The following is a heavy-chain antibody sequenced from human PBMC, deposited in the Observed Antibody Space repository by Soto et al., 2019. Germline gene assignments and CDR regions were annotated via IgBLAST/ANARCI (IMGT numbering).Heavy chain of an antibody. V-gene: IGHV3-11*01. Sequence: PGGSLRLSCAASGFTFSDYYMSWIRQAPGKGLEWVSYISSSGSTIYYADSVKGRFTISRDNAKNSLYLQMSSLRAEDTAVYYCARVDLSAYICGSYCLNYYYYYYMDVWGKGTTVTVSS. J-gene: IGHJ6*03. CDR1: GFTFSDYY. CDR3: ARVDLSAYICGSYCLNYYYYYYMDV. CDR2: ISSSGSTI. D-gene: IGHD3-16*02.